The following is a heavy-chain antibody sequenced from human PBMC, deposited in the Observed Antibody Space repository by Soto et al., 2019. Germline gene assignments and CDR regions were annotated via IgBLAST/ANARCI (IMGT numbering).Heavy chain of an antibody. V-gene: IGHV4-61*01. CDR3: ARDQRWLPFDY. J-gene: IGHJ4*02. Sequence: QVQLQESGPGLLKPSETLSLTCTVSGGSVSSGSYYWSWIRQPPGKGLEWIGYIYYSGSTNYNPSLKSRVTISVDTSKNQFSLKLSSVTAADTAVYYCARDQRWLPFDYWGQGTLVTVSS. CDR2: IYYSGST. CDR1: GGSVSSGSYY. D-gene: IGHD5-12*01.